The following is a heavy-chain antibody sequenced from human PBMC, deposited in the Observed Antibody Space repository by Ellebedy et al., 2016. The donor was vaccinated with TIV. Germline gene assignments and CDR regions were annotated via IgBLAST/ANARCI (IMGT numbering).Heavy chain of an antibody. D-gene: IGHD6-25*01. J-gene: IGHJ4*02. CDR3: AVLAAAVRLDF. V-gene: IGHV3-7*01. Sequence: GGSLRLSXTASGLTFDIYRMSWVRQAPGKGLEWVANIEPDGSEKSYAKFVEGRFAISRDNAKSSVFLQMRSLRLEDTAVYYCAVLAAAVRLDFWGQGSPVTVSS. CDR2: IEPDGSEK. CDR1: GLTFDIYR.